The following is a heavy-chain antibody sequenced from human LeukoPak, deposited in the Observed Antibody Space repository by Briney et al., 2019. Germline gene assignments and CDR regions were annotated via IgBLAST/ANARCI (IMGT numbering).Heavy chain of an antibody. CDR3: AKANHGWTTVVNYGMDV. D-gene: IGHD4-23*01. J-gene: IGHJ6*02. CDR1: GFTFSSYS. CDR2: ISSSSSYI. Sequence: GGSLRLSCAASGFTFSSYSMNWVRQAPGKGLEWVSSISSSSSYIYYADSVKGRFTISRDNAKNSLYLQMNSLRAEDTAVYYCAKANHGWTTVVNYGMDVWGQGTTVTVSS. V-gene: IGHV3-21*01.